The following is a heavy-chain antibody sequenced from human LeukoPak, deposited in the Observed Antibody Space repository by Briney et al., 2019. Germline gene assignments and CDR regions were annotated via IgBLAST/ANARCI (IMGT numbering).Heavy chain of an antibody. CDR3: ARDRGPYGSGERWCDP. V-gene: IGHV1-2*06. CDR1: GYTFTVYY. J-gene: IGHJ5*02. Sequence: ASVKVSCTASGYTFTVYYINWVRQAPGQGLEWLGRINPKSGGTHYAQKFQGRVTMTRDMSINTAYMELSGLKSDDTAVYYCARDRGPYGSGERWCDPWGQGTLVTVSS. D-gene: IGHD3-10*01. CDR2: INPKSGGT.